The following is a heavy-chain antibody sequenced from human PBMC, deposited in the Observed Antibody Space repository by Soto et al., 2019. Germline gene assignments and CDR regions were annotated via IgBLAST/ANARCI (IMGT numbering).Heavy chain of an antibody. D-gene: IGHD3-22*01. CDR2: IWYVGSNK. V-gene: IGHV3-33*01. Sequence: GGSLRLSCAASGFTFSSYGMHWVRQAPGKGLEWVAVIWYVGSNKYYADSVKGRFTISRDNSKNTLYLQMNSLRAEDTAVYYCARYTSGSDSSGYYYVEHYYYSMDVWGPGTTVTVSS. CDR3: ARYTSGSDSSGYYYVEHYYYSMDV. J-gene: IGHJ6*02. CDR1: GFTFSSYG.